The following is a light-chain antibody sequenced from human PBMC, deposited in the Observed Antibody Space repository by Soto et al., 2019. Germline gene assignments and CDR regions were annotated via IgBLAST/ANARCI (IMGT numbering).Light chain of an antibody. Sequence: EIVLTQSPATLSLSPGERATLSCRASQSVSSYLAWYQQKPGQAPRLLIYDASNRATGIPARFSGSGSGTDFTHTISSLEPEDFAVYYCQQCGSCPPQITFGQGTRLEIK. CDR2: DAS. J-gene: IGKJ5*01. CDR3: QQCGSCPPQIT. CDR1: QSVSSY. V-gene: IGKV3-11*01.